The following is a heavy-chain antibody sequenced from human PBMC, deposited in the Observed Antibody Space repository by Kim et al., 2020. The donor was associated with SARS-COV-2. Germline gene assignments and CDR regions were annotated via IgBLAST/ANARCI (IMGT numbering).Heavy chain of an antibody. V-gene: IGHV3-11*01. Sequence: GGSLRLSCAASEFTFSDYYMSWIRQAPGKGLEWVSCISSSSTIYYADSVKGRFTISRDNAKNSLYLQMNSLRAEDTAVYYCATLVSSGRYFDYWGQGTLVTVSS. CDR1: EFTFSDYY. D-gene: IGHD3-22*01. CDR2: ISSSSTI. CDR3: ATLVSSGRYFDY. J-gene: IGHJ4*02.